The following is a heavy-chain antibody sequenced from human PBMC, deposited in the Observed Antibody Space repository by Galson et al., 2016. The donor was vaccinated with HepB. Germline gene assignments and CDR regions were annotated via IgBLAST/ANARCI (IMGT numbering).Heavy chain of an antibody. CDR2: MSSSAST. J-gene: IGHJ4*02. D-gene: IGHD1-26*01. CDR1: GDSISSSRYY. V-gene: IGHV4-39*02. Sequence: ETLSLTCTVSGDSISSSRYYWGWIRQPPGKGLEWIGSMSSSASTSYNPSLKSRVSISADTSKNHFSLEVTSVTAADTAVYYCARLVYSGSYGAPYWGQGTLVTVST. CDR3: ARLVYSGSYGAPY.